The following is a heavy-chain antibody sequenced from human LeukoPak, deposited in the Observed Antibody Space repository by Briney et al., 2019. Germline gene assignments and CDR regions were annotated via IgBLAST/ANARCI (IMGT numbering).Heavy chain of an antibody. V-gene: IGHV3-11*04. J-gene: IGHJ4*02. CDR1: GFSVSSNY. CDR3: AREKTACGGDCYDS. D-gene: IGHD2-21*01. Sequence: GGSLRLSCAASGFSVSSNYMSWVRQAPGKGLEWVSYISSSGTPIHYADSVKGRFTISRDNAKNSLFLQMNSLRAEDTAVYYCAREKTACGGDCYDSWGQGTLVTVSS. CDR2: ISSSGTPI.